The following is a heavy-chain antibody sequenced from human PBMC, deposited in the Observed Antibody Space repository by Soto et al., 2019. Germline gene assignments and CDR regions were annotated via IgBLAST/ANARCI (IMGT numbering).Heavy chain of an antibody. D-gene: IGHD4-4*01. CDR3: ARVVINYAFLDRFDY. Sequence: SETLSLTCTVSGGSISSGGYYWSCIRQNTGKGLEWIGYIYYSGSTYYNPSLKSRVTISVDTSKNQFSLKLSSVTAADTAVYFCARVVINYAFLDRFDYWGQGTLVTVSS. J-gene: IGHJ4*02. CDR1: GGSISSGGYY. CDR2: IYYSGST. V-gene: IGHV4-31*03.